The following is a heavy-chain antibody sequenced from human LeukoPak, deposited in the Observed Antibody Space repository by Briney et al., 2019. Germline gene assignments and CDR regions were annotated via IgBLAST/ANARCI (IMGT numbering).Heavy chain of an antibody. V-gene: IGHV4-59*01. Sequence: SETLSLTCTVSGGSISSYYWSWIRQPPGKGLEWIGYIYYSGSTNYNPSHKSRVTISVDTSKNQFSLKLSSVTAADTAVYYCARSLRGNGMDVWGQGTTVTVSS. D-gene: IGHD4-17*01. CDR1: GGSISSYY. J-gene: IGHJ6*02. CDR3: ARSLRGNGMDV. CDR2: IYYSGST.